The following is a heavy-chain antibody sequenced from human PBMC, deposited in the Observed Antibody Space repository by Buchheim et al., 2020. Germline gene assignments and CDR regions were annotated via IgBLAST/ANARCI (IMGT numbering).Heavy chain of an antibody. CDR3: ARDSNGLQTIFGVVIMGYYYYYGMDV. Sequence: QVQLVQSGAEVKKPGASVKVSCKASGYTFTSYYMHWVRQAPGQGLEWMGIINPSGGSTSYAQKFQGRVTMTRDTSTSTVYMELSSLRSEDTAVYYCARDSNGLQTIFGVVIMGYYYYYGMDVWGQGTT. CDR2: INPSGGST. D-gene: IGHD3-3*01. V-gene: IGHV1-46*01. J-gene: IGHJ6*02. CDR1: GYTFTSYY.